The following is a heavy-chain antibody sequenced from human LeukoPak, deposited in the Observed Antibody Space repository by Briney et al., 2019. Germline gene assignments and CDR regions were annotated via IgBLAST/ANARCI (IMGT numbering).Heavy chain of an antibody. J-gene: IGHJ4*02. CDR1: GFTLSCYA. CDR3: ATVVRPATMDMVFDY. V-gene: IGHV3-23*01. Sequence: GGSLRLSCAASGFTLSCYAMSWVRQAPGKGLDWVSSISYSAGSTYYADSVKGRFTISRDSSTNTLYLQMNSLRAEDTALYYCATVVRPATMDMVFDYWGQGTLVTVST. CDR2: ISYSAGST. D-gene: IGHD2-2*01.